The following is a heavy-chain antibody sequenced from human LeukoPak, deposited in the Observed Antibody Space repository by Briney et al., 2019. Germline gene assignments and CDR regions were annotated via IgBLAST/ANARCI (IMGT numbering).Heavy chain of an antibody. CDR3: ARGVYYDTSDNWFDP. V-gene: IGHV4-59*01. J-gene: IGHJ5*02. D-gene: IGHD3-22*01. Sequence: GSLRLSCAASGFTFSSYAMSWVRQPPGKGLEWIGYIYYSGSTNYNPSLKSRVTISVDTSKNQFSLKLSSVTAADTAVYYCARGVYYDTSDNWFDPWGQGTLVTVSS. CDR1: GFTFSSYA. CDR2: IYYSGST.